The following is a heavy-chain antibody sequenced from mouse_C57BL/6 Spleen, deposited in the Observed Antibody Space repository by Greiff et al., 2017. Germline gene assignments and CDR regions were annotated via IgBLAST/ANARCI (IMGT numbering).Heavy chain of an antibody. Sequence: VQLQQPGAELVKPGASVKLSCKASGYTFTSYWMHWVKQRPGRGLEWIGRIDPNSGGPKYNEKFQSNATLTVDKPSSTAYMQLSSLTSEDSAVYYCARGKNSNYEAWFAYWGQGTLVTVSA. CDR1: GYTFTSYW. V-gene: IGHV1-72*01. CDR3: ARGKNSNYEAWFAY. J-gene: IGHJ3*01. CDR2: IDPNSGGP. D-gene: IGHD2-5*01.